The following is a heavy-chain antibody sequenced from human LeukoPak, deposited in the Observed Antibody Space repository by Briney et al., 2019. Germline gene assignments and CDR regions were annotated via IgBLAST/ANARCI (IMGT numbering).Heavy chain of an antibody. V-gene: IGHV3-9*01. J-gene: IGHJ5*02. D-gene: IGHD3-10*01. Sequence: GGSLRLSCAASGFTFSSYAMHWVRQAPGKGLEWVSGISWNSGSIGYADSVKGRFTISRDNAKNSLYLQMNSLRAEDTALYYCAKDSPPYGDAAGGWFDPWGQGTLVTVSS. CDR1: GFTFSSYA. CDR2: ISWNSGSI. CDR3: AKDSPPYGDAAGGWFDP.